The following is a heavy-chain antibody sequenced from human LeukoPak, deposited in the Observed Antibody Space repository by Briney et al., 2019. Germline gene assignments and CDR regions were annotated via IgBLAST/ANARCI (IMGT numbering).Heavy chain of an antibody. CDR2: IHYGGST. V-gene: IGHV4-61*01. CDR1: GGSVSSGPHY. J-gene: IGHJ4*02. CDR3: ARTWDY. Sequence: SETLSLICTVSGGSVSSGPHYWSWIRQPPGKGLEWIAYIHYGGSTKYNPSLKSRLTISLDTSKNRFSLHLTSVTAADTAVYFCARTWDYWGQGTLVTVSS.